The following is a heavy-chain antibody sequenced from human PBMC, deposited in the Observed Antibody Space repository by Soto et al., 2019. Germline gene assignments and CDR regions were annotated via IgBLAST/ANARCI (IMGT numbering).Heavy chain of an antibody. CDR3: ARETTAGKDGVAFDI. CDR1: AFTFSSDS. V-gene: IGHV3-21*01. J-gene: IGHJ3*02. D-gene: IGHD1-1*01. Sequence: GGRLSHSCAASAFTFSSDSMNRVRRAPGKGLEWVSSISSSSSYIYYTDSVKGRFTITRDNAKNSLYLQMNSLRAEDNAVYYCARETTAGKDGVAFDIWGQGTMVT. CDR2: ISSSSSYI.